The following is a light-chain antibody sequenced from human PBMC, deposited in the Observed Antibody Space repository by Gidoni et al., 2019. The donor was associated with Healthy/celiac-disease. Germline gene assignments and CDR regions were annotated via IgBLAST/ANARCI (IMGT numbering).Light chain of an antibody. Sequence: DIVMTQSPDSLAASLGERATINCKSSQSVLYSSNNKNYLAWYQQKPGQPPKLLIYWASTRVAGVPDRFSGSGSGTEFTLTISSLQAEDVAVYYCQQYYSTPTFGGGTKVEIK. CDR3: QQYYSTPT. V-gene: IGKV4-1*01. CDR2: WAS. J-gene: IGKJ4*01. CDR1: QSVLYSSNNKNY.